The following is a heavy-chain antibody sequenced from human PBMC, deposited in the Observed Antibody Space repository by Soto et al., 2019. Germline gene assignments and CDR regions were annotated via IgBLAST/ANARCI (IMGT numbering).Heavy chain of an antibody. V-gene: IGHV3-30*18. D-gene: IGHD1-26*01. Sequence: VQLVESGGGVVQPGGSLRLSCAASGFIFSTYGMHWVRQVPGKGLEWVAHISYDGSNEHYADSVKGRFTVSRDNAKNTLSLQLTSLRSEDTAVYYCTKEYIVGTTWGYFESWGQGNMVTVSS. J-gene: IGHJ4*02. CDR1: GFIFSTYG. CDR3: TKEYIVGTTWGYFES. CDR2: ISYDGSNE.